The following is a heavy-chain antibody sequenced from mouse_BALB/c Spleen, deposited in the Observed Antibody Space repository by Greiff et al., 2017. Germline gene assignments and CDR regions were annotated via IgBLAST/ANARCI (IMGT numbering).Heavy chain of an antibody. Sequence: VQLQQSGAELAKPGASVQMSCTASGYTFTSYWMHWVKQRPGQGLEWIGYINPSTGYTEYNQKFKDKATLTADKSSSTAYMQLSSLTSEDSAVYYCARRFITTATFAYWGQGTLVTVSA. CDR2: INPSTGYT. J-gene: IGHJ3*01. D-gene: IGHD1-2*01. V-gene: IGHV1-7*01. CDR1: GYTFTSYW. CDR3: ARRFITTATFAY.